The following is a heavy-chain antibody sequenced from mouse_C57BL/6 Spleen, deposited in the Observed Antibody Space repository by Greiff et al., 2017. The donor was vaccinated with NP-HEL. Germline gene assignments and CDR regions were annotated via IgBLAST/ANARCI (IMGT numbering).Heavy chain of an antibody. V-gene: IGHV1-64*01. Sequence: VQLQQPGAELVKPGASVKLSCKASGYTFTSYWMHWVKQRPGQGLEWIGMIHPNSGSTNYNEKFKSKATLTVDKSSSTAYMQLSSLTSEDSAVYYCARGYSNYVFFDYWGQGTTLTVSS. D-gene: IGHD2-5*01. CDR2: IHPNSGST. J-gene: IGHJ2*01. CDR3: ARGYSNYVFFDY. CDR1: GYTFTSYW.